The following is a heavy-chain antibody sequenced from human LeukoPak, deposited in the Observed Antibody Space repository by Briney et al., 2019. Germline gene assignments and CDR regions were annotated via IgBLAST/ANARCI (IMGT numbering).Heavy chain of an antibody. CDR2: IIPIFGTA. Sequence: GASVKVSCKASGGTFSSYAISWVRQAPGQGLEWMGGIIPIFGTANYAQKFQGRVTITTDESTSTAYMELSSLRSEDTAVYYCARSSPAAIYPYYYYYMDVWGKGTTVTVSS. CDR3: ARSSPAAIYPYYYYYMDV. CDR1: GGTFSSYA. V-gene: IGHV1-69*05. J-gene: IGHJ6*03. D-gene: IGHD2-2*02.